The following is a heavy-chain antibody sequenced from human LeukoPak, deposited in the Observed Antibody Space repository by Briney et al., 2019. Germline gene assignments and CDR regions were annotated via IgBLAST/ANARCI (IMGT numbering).Heavy chain of an antibody. J-gene: IGHJ5*02. CDR3: VRYSNSCYDP. CDR2: ISTDGRGT. D-gene: IGHD5-12*01. Sequence: PGGSLRLSCSAPGFTFNIYAMHWVRQAPGTGLEYVSAISTDGRGTYYADSVKGRFTISRDNSKNALYLQMSSLRPEDTAIYYCVRYSNSCYDPWGQGTLVTVSS. CDR1: GFTFNIYA. V-gene: IGHV3-64D*06.